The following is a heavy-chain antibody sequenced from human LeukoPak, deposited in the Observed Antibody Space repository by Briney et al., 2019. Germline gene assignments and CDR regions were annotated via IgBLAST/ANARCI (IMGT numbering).Heavy chain of an antibody. CDR1: GGSISSHF. J-gene: IGHJ3*02. CDR3: ARQTMTTADAFDI. Sequence: SETLSLTCTVSGGSISSHFWSWIRQPPGKGLEWIAYIYYSRSTDYNPSLKSRVTISVDTSKNQFSLKLSSVTAADTAVYYCARQTMTTADAFDIWGQGTMVTVSS. V-gene: IGHV4-59*08. CDR2: IYYSRST. D-gene: IGHD4-17*01.